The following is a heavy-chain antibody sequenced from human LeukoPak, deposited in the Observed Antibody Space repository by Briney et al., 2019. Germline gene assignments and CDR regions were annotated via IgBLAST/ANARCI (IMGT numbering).Heavy chain of an antibody. D-gene: IGHD3-22*01. CDR1: GLTFSRDW. J-gene: IGHJ1*01. V-gene: IGHV3-7*01. CDR3: ATYSSLNTREFQY. Sequence: GGSRRLSWEASGLTFSRDWMGWVRQAPGKGLEWVANIRQDGGETYYGDSVKGRFIISRDNAKNSLFLQMNRLRAEDTAVYYCATYSSLNTREFQYWGQGTLVTVSP. CDR2: IRQDGGET.